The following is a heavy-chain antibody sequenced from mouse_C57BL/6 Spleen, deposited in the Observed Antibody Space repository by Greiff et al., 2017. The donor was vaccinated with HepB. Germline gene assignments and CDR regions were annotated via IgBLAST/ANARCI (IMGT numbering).Heavy chain of an antibody. CDR3: TRSNYVPFAY. CDR1: GYTFTDYE. J-gene: IGHJ3*01. D-gene: IGHD2-5*01. CDR2: IDPETGGT. V-gene: IGHV1-15*01. Sequence: VQLQESGAELVRPGASVTLSCKASGYTFTDYEMHWVKQTPVHGLEWIGAIDPETGGTAYNQKFKGKAILTADKSSSTAYMELRSLTSEDSAVYYCTRSNYVPFAYWGQGTLVTVSA.